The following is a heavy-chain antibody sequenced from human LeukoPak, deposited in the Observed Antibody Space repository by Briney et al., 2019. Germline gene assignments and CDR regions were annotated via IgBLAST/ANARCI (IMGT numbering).Heavy chain of an antibody. Sequence: SVKVSCKTSGYTFQTYGFSWVRQAPGQGLEWMRWIGYKGDTNYEDNFKGRVTMTIDTYTRTAYLELRSLKSDDTAVYYCARAAGQQLVFDYWGQGTLVTVSS. CDR2: IGYKGDT. V-gene: IGHV1-18*01. CDR3: ARAAGQQLVFDY. D-gene: IGHD6-13*01. CDR1: GYTFQTYG. J-gene: IGHJ4*02.